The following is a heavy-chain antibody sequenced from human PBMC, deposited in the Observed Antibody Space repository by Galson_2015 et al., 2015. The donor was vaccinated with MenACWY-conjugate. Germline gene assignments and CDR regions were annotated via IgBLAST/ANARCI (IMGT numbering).Heavy chain of an antibody. D-gene: IGHD3-10*01. V-gene: IGHV3-23*01. CDR2: ISGSGDNT. CDR1: GFTFSRHT. Sequence: SLRLSCAASGFTFSRHTMTWVRQAPGKGLEWVSTISGSGDNTYYPDSVKGRFTISRDNSKDTLYLQMNSLRAEDAAVYYCAREIYFFGSLGWFAPCGQGTLVTVSS. J-gene: IGHJ5*02. CDR3: AREIYFFGSLGWFAP.